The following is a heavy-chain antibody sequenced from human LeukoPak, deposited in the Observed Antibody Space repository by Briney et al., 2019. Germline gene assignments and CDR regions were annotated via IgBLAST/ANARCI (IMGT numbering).Heavy chain of an antibody. CDR3: ARLNDYGDYYGMDV. J-gene: IGHJ6*02. CDR1: GGSFSGYY. Sequence: SETLSLTCAVYGGSFSGYYWSWIRQPPGKGLEWVGEINHSGSTNYNPPLKSRVTISVDTSKNQFSLKLSSVTAADTAVYYCARLNDYGDYYGMDVWGQGTTVTVSS. V-gene: IGHV4-34*01. D-gene: IGHD4-17*01. CDR2: INHSGST.